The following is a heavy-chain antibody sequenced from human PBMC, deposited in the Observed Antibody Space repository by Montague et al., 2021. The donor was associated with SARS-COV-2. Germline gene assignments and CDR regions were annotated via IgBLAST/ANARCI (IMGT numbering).Heavy chain of an antibody. V-gene: IGHV3-64*01. CDR3: ARAPMVRGVSPPQIALDI. D-gene: IGHD3-10*01. Sequence: SLRLSCAASGFTFSSYAMHWVRQAPGKGLEYVSGIINNGGTTYYANSVKGRFTISRDNSENTLCLQMGSLRGEDMAVYYCARAPMVRGVSPPQIALDIWGRGTMVTVSS. J-gene: IGHJ3*02. CDR2: IINNGGTT. CDR1: GFTFSSYA.